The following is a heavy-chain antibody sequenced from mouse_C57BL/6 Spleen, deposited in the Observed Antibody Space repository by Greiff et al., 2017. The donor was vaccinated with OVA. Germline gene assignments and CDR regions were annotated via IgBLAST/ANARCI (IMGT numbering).Heavy chain of an antibody. CDR2: IYPGDGDT. J-gene: IGHJ1*03. D-gene: IGHD1-1*01. CDR1: GYAFSSSW. V-gene: IGHV1-82*01. CDR3: ARRVVVANWYFDV. Sequence: QVQLKESGPELVKPGASVKISCKASGYAFSSSWMNWVKQRPGKGLEWIGRIYPGDGDTNYNGKFKGKATLTADKSSSTAYMQLSSLTSEDSAVYFCARRVVVANWYFDVWGTGTTVTVSS.